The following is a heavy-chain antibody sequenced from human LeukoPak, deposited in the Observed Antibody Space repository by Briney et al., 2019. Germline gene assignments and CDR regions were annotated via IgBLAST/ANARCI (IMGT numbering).Heavy chain of an antibody. CDR3: ARQGYTASYYFLDY. Sequence: PSETLSLTCTVSVDSISSYYWGWVRQPAGKGLQWIGRIYASGTTNYNPSLKSRLTMSVDTSKNQFSLKLRSVTAADTAVYFCARQGYTASYYFLDYWSQGTLVTVSS. V-gene: IGHV4-4*07. CDR1: VDSISSYY. D-gene: IGHD1-26*01. CDR2: IYASGTT. J-gene: IGHJ4*02.